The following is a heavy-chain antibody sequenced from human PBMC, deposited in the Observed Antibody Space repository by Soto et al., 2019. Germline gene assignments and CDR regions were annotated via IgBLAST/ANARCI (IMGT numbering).Heavy chain of an antibody. CDR2: ISYDGSNK. CDR1: GFTFSSYA. D-gene: IGHD3-3*01. J-gene: IGHJ5*02. CDR3: ARDITIFGVVIRYRNWFDP. V-gene: IGHV3-30-3*01. Sequence: LRLSCAASGFTFSSYAMHWVRQAPGKGLEWVAVISYDGSNKYYADSVKGRFTISRDNSKNTLYLQMNSLRAEDTAVYYCARDITIFGVVIRYRNWFDPWGQGTLVTVSS.